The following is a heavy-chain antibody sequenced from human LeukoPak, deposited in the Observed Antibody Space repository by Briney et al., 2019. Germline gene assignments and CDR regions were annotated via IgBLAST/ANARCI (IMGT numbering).Heavy chain of an antibody. J-gene: IGHJ5*02. CDR3: ARAGYYDNSGYYVNWFDP. CDR1: GGSISSYY. D-gene: IGHD3-22*01. V-gene: IGHV4-59*01. Sequence: PSETLSLTCTVSGGSISSYYWSWIRQPPGKGLEWIGYIYYSGSTNYNPSLKSRVTISVDTSKNQQFSLKLSSVTAADTAVYYCARAGYYDNSGYYVNWFDPWGQGTLVTVSS. CDR2: IYYSGST.